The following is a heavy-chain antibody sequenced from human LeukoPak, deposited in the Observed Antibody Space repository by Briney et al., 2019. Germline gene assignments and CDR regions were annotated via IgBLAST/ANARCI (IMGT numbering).Heavy chain of an antibody. CDR1: GFIFNHHA. D-gene: IGHD4-11*01. CDR2: IWSDKSNR. CDR3: AKNAQRGFDYSNSLEY. Sequence: GGSLRLSCAASGFIFNHHAMHWVRQAPGKGLEWVAVIWSDKSNRFYADSVRGRFTISRDDSRKTVYLQMERMSAEDTAIYYCAKNAQRGFDYSNSLEYWGQGALVTVAS. V-gene: IGHV3-33*06. J-gene: IGHJ4*02.